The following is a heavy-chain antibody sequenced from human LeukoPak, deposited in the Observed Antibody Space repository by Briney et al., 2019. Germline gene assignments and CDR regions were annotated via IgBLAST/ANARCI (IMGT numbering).Heavy chain of an antibody. CDR3: AMYSSGWYFGAFDI. V-gene: IGHV4-4*07. Sequence: SETLSLTCTVSGDSISNHYWGWVRQPAGKGLEWIGHIHTSGSTNYNPSLKSRVTLSVDTSKNQFSLKLSSVTAADTAVYYCAMYSSGWYFGAFDIWGQGTMVTVSS. D-gene: IGHD6-19*01. J-gene: IGHJ3*02. CDR1: GDSISNHY. CDR2: IHTSGST.